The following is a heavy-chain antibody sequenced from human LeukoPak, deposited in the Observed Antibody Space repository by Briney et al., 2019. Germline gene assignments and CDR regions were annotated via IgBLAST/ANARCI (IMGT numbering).Heavy chain of an antibody. Sequence: GGSLRLSCAASGITFSSYGMPWGRQAPGKGVKWVAFIRYDGSEEYYADSVKGRFTISRDNSKKTLYLQMNSLRAEDTAVYYCAKGYTYTFDYFDSWGQGTLVTVSS. CDR1: GITFSSYG. CDR2: IRYDGSEE. CDR3: AKGYTYTFDYFDS. D-gene: IGHD5-18*01. V-gene: IGHV3-30*02. J-gene: IGHJ4*02.